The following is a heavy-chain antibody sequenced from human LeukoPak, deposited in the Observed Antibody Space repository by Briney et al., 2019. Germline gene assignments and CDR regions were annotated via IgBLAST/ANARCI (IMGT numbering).Heavy chain of an antibody. J-gene: IGHJ4*02. Sequence: SETLSLTCTVSGDSISNYYRSWIRQPPGKGLEWIGYIYYSGSTNYNPSLKSRVTISVDTSKNQFSLKLSSVTAAETAVYYCARSSSGSYPGPDYWGQGTLVTVSS. CDR2: IYYSGST. V-gene: IGHV4-59*08. CDR1: GDSISNYY. D-gene: IGHD3-10*01. CDR3: ARSSSGSYPGPDY.